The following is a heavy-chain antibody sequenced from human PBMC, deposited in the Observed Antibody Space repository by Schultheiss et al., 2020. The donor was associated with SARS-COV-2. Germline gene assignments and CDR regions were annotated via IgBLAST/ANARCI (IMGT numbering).Heavy chain of an antibody. CDR2: INPSSGDT. V-gene: IGHV1-2*02. D-gene: IGHD1-26*01. J-gene: IGHJ5*02. CDR1: GYTFTSYA. Sequence: ASVKVSCKASGYTFTSYAMHWVRQAPGQGLQWMGWINPSSGDTNEAQRFKGRVTMTRDTSISTAYMALNRLTSDDTAVYYCARDLQASVGYRPRDWFDPWGQGTLVTVSS. CDR3: ARDLQASVGYRPRDWFDP.